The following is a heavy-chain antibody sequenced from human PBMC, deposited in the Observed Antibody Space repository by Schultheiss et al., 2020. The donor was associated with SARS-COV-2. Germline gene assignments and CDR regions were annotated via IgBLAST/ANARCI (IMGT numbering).Heavy chain of an antibody. CDR2: IYYSGST. V-gene: IGHV4-59*08. Sequence: SETLSLTCTVSGGSISSYYWSWIRQPPGKGLEWIGYIYYSGSTNYNPSLKSRVTISVDTSKNQFSLKLSSVTAADTAVYYCARHKPHYYDSSGYYNWFDPWGQGTLVTVSS. J-gene: IGHJ5*02. CDR3: ARHKPHYYDSSGYYNWFDP. CDR1: GGSISSYY. D-gene: IGHD3-22*01.